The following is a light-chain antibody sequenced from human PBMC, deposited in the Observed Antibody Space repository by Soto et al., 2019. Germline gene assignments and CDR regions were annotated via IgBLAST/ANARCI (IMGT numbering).Light chain of an antibody. Sequence: QSALTQPASVSGSPGQSITISCTGTSSDIGVYDYVSWYQQHPGKAPKLIIYEVTNRPSGLSNRFSGSKSDNTASLTISGLQAEDEADYYCCSYAGRYTYVFGTGTKLTVL. V-gene: IGLV2-14*01. CDR3: CSYAGRYTYV. CDR2: EVT. J-gene: IGLJ1*01. CDR1: SSDIGVYDY.